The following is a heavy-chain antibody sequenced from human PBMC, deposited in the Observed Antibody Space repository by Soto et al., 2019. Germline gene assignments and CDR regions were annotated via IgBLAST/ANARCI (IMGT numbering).Heavy chain of an antibody. CDR2: ISGSGGST. CDR3: AKPVIVATTILDYFDY. Sequence: GGSLRLSCAASGFTFSSYAMSWVRQAPGKGLEWVSAISGSGGSTYYADSVKGRFTISRDNSKNTLYLQMNSLRAEDTAVYYCAKPVIVATTILDYFDYWGQGTLVTVSS. CDR1: GFTFSSYA. D-gene: IGHD5-12*01. V-gene: IGHV3-23*01. J-gene: IGHJ4*02.